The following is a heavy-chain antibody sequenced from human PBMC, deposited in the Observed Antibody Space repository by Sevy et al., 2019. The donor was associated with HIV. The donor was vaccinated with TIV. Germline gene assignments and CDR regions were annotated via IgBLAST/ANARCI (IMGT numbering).Heavy chain of an antibody. CDR3: ARRFMVRGVSGYYHYGMDV. V-gene: IGHV4-59*12. CDR1: GGSISSYY. Sequence: SETLSLTCTVSGGSISSYYWSWVRQPPGKGLEWIGYIYYSGSTNYNPSLKSRVTISVDTSKNQFSLKLSSVTAADTAVYYCARRFMVRGVSGYYHYGMDVWGQGTTVTVSS. J-gene: IGHJ6*02. D-gene: IGHD3-10*01. CDR2: IYYSGST.